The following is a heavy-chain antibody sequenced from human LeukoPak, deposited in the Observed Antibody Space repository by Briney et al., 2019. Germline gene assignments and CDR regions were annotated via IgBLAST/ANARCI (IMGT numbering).Heavy chain of an antibody. V-gene: IGHV3-11*04. D-gene: IGHD1-26*01. CDR2: ISSSGSTI. CDR3: ARSYSGSNSFDY. Sequence: GGSLTLSCAASGFTFSYYYMSWIRQAPGKGLEWGSYISSSGSTIYYADSVKGRFTISRDNAKNSLYLQMNSLRAEDTAVYYSARSYSGSNSFDYWGQGTLVTIS. J-gene: IGHJ4*02. CDR1: GFTFSYYY.